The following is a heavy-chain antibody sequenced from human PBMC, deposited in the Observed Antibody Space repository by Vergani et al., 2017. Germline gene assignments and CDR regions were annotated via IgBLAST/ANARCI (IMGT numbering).Heavy chain of an antibody. CDR3: ARVVSFGVVRVGWFDP. V-gene: IGHV4-39*01. J-gene: IGHJ5*02. CDR1: GASIRSSNYY. CDR2: IYYSGST. Sequence: QLQLQESGPGLVKPSATLSLTCSVSGASIRSSNYYWGWIRQPPGKGLEWIASIYYSGSTYYNPSLKSRVTISVDTSKNQFSLKLSSVTAADTAVYYCARVVSFGVVRVGWFDPWGQGTLVTVSS. D-gene: IGHD3-3*01.